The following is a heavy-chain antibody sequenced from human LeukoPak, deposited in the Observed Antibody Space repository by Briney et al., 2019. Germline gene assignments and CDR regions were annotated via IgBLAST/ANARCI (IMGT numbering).Heavy chain of an antibody. CDR3: AKEWTSGAFDI. Sequence: ASVKVSCKASGGTFSSYAISWVRQAPGQGLEWMGRIIPILGIANYAQKFQGRVTITADKSTSTAYMELSSLRAEDTAVYYCAKEWTSGAFDIWGQGTMVTVSS. CDR2: IIPILGIA. V-gene: IGHV1-69*04. CDR1: GGTFSSYA. D-gene: IGHD3-10*01. J-gene: IGHJ3*02.